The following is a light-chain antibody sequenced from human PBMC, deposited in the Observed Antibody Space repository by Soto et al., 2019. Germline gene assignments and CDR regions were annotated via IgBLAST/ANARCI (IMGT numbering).Light chain of an antibody. CDR1: SSNIGAGYD. J-gene: IGLJ2*01. Sequence: QSVLTQPPSVSGAPGQRVTISCTGSSSNIGAGYDVHWYQQLPGTAPKLLIYGNSNRPSGVPDRFSGSKSGTSASLAITGLQAEDEADYYCQSYDSSLSASVFGGGTELTLL. CDR2: GNS. CDR3: QSYDSSLSASV. V-gene: IGLV1-40*01.